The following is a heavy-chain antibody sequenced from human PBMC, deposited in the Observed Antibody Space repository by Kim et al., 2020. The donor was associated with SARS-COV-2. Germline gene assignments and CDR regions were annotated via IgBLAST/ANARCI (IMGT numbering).Heavy chain of an antibody. CDR3: ARGLTNKELRENFDL. V-gene: IGHV4-34*01. D-gene: IGHD1-7*01. CDR2: INHSGST. J-gene: IGHJ2*01. CDR1: GGSFSGYY. Sequence: SETLSLTCAVYGGSFSGYYWSWIRQPPGKGLEWIGEINHSGSTNYNPSLKSRVTISVDTSKNQFSLKLSSVTAADTAVYYCARGLTNKELRENFDLWGRGTLVTVSS.